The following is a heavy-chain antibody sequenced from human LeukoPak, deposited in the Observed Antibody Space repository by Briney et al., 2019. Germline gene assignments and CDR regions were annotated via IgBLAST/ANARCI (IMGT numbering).Heavy chain of an antibody. CDR1: GGSISSGDYY. J-gene: IGHJ2*01. D-gene: IGHD4-23*01. CDR2: IYYSGST. CDR3: ARGTYYGGTSYWYFDL. V-gene: IGHV4-30-4*01. Sequence: SKTLSLTCTVSGGSISSGDYYWSWIRQPPGKGLEWIGYIYYSGSTYYNPSLKSRVTMSVDTSKNQFSLKLSSVTAADTAVYYCARGTYYGGTSYWYFDLWGRGTLVTVSS.